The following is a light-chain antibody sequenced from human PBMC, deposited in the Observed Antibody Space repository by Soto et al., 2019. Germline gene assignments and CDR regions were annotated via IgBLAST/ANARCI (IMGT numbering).Light chain of an antibody. CDR3: HQYNHWLTWT. CDR2: GAS. J-gene: IGKJ1*01. Sequence: ETVMTQSPGTLSVSPGESATLSCGTSQSVSSNLAWYQQKPGQAPRLLIYGASTRATGIPARFSGSGSGTEFTLTISYLQSEDFAVYYCHQYNHWLTWTFGQGTKVEIK. V-gene: IGKV3D-15*01. CDR1: QSVSSN.